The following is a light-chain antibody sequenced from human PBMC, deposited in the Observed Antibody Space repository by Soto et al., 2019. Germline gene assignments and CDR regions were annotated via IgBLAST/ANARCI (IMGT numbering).Light chain of an antibody. CDR2: GAS. CDR1: QSVSSN. CDR3: QQYNNWPPKHT. J-gene: IGKJ2*01. V-gene: IGKV3-15*01. Sequence: EIVMTQSPATLSVSPGERATLSCRASQSVSSNLAWYQQKPGQAPRLLIYGASTRATGIPARFSGSGSGTEFTLTLSSLQSEDFAVYYCQQYNNWPPKHTFGQGTKLEIK.